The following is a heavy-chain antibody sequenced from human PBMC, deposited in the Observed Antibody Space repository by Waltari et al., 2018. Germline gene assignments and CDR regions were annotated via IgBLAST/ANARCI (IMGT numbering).Heavy chain of an antibody. CDR2: INHSGST. Sequence: QVQLQQWGAGLLKPSETLSLTCAVYGGSFSGYYWSWIRQPPGKGLEWIGEINHSGSTNYNPSLKSRVTISVDTSKNQFSLKLSSVTAADTAVYYGARGALGVVVPAAIRGRRDWFDPWGQGTLVTVSS. D-gene: IGHD2-2*02. CDR1: GGSFSGYY. V-gene: IGHV4-34*01. J-gene: IGHJ5*02. CDR3: ARGALGVVVPAAIRGRRDWFDP.